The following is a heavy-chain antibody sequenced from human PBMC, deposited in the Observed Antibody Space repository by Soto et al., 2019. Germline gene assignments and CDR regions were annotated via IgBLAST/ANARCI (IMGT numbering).Heavy chain of an antibody. Sequence: LRDPRGASACILRRYAKSGGRHAPGKGMEWVSTIWGCGSSTYYAGSVKGRFTISRDNSKNRLYLQMNSLRAEDTAVYYCAKGVKCPPTSNGLYALSSCYHYGMDVWCQGTTVTVSS. D-gene: IGHD2-8*01. CDR2: IWGCGSST. V-gene: IGHV3-23*01. CDR3: AKGVKCPPTSNGLYALSSCYHYGMDV. J-gene: IGHJ6*02. CDR1: ACILRRYA.